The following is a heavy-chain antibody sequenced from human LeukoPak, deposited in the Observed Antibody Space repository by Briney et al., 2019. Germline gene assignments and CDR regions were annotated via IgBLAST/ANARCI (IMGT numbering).Heavy chain of an antibody. J-gene: IGHJ4*02. V-gene: IGHV4-59*01. Sequence: SETLSLTCTVSGGSISSYYWSWIRQPPGKGLEWSGYIYYSGSTNYNPSLKSRVTISVDTSKNQFSLKLSSVTAADTAVYYCARDTRAAGWYLDYWGQGTLVTVSS. CDR1: GGSISSYY. CDR3: ARDTRAAGWYLDY. CDR2: IYYSGST. D-gene: IGHD6-19*01.